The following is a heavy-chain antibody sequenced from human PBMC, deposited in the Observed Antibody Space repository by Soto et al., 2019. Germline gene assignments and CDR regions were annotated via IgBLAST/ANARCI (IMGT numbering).Heavy chain of an antibody. CDR2: ISGSGGST. CDR1: GFTFSNYA. V-gene: IGHV3-23*01. Sequence: EVQLLESGGGLVQPGGSLRLSCAASGFTFSNYAVTWVRQAPGKGLEWVSTISGSGGSTYYADSVKGRFTISRDNSKNTLYRQMNSLGAEDTAVYYCAKDQGSSWYEIDYWGQGTRVTVSS. D-gene: IGHD6-13*01. CDR3: AKDQGSSWYEIDY. J-gene: IGHJ4*02.